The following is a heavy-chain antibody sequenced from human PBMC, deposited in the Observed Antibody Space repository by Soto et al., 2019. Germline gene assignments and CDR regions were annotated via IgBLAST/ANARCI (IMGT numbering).Heavy chain of an antibody. CDR2: IYYSGST. J-gene: IGHJ5*02. D-gene: IGHD2-21*02. Sequence: PSETLSLTCSVSGGSISSSSYFWGWIRQPPGKGLEWIGSIYYSGSTYYNPSLKSRVTVSVDTSKNQFSLKLGSVTAADTAVYYCARHPSDFWFDPWGQGTLVTVSS. CDR3: ARHPSDFWFDP. CDR1: GGSISSSSYF. V-gene: IGHV4-39*01.